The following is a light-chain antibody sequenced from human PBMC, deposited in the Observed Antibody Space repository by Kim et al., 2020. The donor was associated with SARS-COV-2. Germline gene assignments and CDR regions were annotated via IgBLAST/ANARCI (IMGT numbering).Light chain of an antibody. V-gene: IGKV1-12*01. CDR3: QQTHSVPPT. CDR1: QGIASW. CDR2: GTS. Sequence: DIQMTQSPSSVSASVGDRITITCRASQGIASWLSWNQQKPGNPPKLLIYGTSNVQSGVPSRFSGSGYGTDFTLTISSLQPEDFATYYCQQTHSVPPTFGQGTKLEIK. J-gene: IGKJ2*01.